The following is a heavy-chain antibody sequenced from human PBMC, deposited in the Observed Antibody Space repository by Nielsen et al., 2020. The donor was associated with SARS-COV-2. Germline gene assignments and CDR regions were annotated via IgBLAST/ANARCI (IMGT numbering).Heavy chain of an antibody. D-gene: IGHD3-3*01. CDR3: ARSIFGVVDLYYYYYYMDV. J-gene: IGHJ6*03. Sequence: WIRQPPGKGLQFIGSIYYSGSTYYNPSLKSRVTISVDTSKNQFSLKLSSVTAADTAVYYCARSIFGVVDLYYYYYYMDVWGKGTTVTVSS. V-gene: IGHV4-39*01. CDR2: IYYSGST.